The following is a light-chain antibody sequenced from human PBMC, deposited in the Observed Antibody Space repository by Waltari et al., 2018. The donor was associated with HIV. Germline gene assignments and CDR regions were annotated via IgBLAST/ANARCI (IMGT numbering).Light chain of an antibody. CDR1: QSVSYY. CDR2: DAS. Sequence: IVLTQSPATLSLSPGERATLSCRASQSVSYYLAWYRQKPGQAPRLLIYDASNRATGVPARFSGSGSGTDFTLTISSLEPEDFAVYYCQQRSNWPPITFGGGTKVEIK. CDR3: QQRSNWPPIT. V-gene: IGKV3-11*01. J-gene: IGKJ4*01.